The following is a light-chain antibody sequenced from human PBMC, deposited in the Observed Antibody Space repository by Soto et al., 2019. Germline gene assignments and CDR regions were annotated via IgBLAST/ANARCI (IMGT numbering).Light chain of an antibody. V-gene: IGKV1-5*01. CDR2: DVS. CDR1: QSIAAS. J-gene: IGKJ1*01. CDR3: QQYDYSRT. Sequence: DVQMTQSPSTLSASVGDTVTITCRASQSIAASLAWYQLKPGEAPKLLIYDVSNLESGVPSRFSGSGSGTEFSLTIRSLHPDDFATYYCQQYDYSRTFGQGTKVDI.